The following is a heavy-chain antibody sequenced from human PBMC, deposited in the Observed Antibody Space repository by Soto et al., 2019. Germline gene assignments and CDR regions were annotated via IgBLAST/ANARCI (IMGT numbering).Heavy chain of an antibody. Sequence: QVQLQESGPGLVKPSQTLSLTCTVSGGSISSGGYYWSWIRQHPGKGLAWIGYIYYSGSTYYNPSHKSRVTLSVDTSNDLFTLKLSSGTAADTALYYCASARGEGGCLQVHPRWYWVQGTLVTVSS. CDR2: IYYSGST. J-gene: IGHJ4*02. V-gene: IGHV4-31*03. CDR1: GGSISSGGYY. D-gene: IGHD3-10*01. CDR3: ASARGEGGCLQVHPRWY.